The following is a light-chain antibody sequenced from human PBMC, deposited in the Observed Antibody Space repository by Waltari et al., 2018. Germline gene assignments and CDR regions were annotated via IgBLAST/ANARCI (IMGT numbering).Light chain of an antibody. Sequence: IQMTQSPSSLPALVGARVPISCRASQGIRDSVDRFQQKPGKAPKTLLYGASTLHSGVPSRVSGSVFGTDYTLTISGLHPEDLATYYCLQYDSYPRTFGQGTKVEIK. J-gene: IGKJ1*01. V-gene: IGKV1-16*01. CDR2: GAS. CDR3: LQYDSYPRT. CDR1: QGIRDS.